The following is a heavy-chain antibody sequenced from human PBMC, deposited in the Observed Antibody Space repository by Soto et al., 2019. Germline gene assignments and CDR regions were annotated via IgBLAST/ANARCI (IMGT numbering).Heavy chain of an antibody. V-gene: IGHV1-24*01. CDR1: GYTLTELS. D-gene: IGHD2-15*01. CDR2: FDPEDGET. CDR3: ATDFPFRYCSGGSCYFS. Sequence: ASVKVSCKVSGYTLTELSMHWVRQAPGKGLEWMGGFDPEDGETIYAQKFQGRVTMTGEKSTDKAYMELGSLRSEDTAVYYCATDFPFRYCSGGSCYFSWGQGTLVTVSS. J-gene: IGHJ5*02.